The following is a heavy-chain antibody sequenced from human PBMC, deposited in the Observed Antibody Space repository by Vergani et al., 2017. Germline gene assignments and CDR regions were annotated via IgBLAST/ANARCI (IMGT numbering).Heavy chain of an antibody. CDR1: GYSFTSYW. CDR3: ARLLVGXCSSTSCYEGDYYYGMDV. CDR2: IYPGDSDT. V-gene: IGHV5-51*01. J-gene: IGHJ6*02. D-gene: IGHD2-2*01. Sequence: EVQLVQSGAEVKKPGESLKISCKGSGYSFTSYWIGWVRQMPGKGLEWMGIIYPGDSDTRYSPSFQGQVTISADKSISTAYLQWSSLKASDTAMYYCARLLVGXCSSTSCYEGDYYYGMDVWGQGTTVTVSS.